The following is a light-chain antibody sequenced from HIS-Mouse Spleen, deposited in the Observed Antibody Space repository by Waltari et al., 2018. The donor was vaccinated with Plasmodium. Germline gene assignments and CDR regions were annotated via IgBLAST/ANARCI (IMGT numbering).Light chain of an antibody. Sequence: SYELTQPPSVSVSPGQTARVTRSGEALPNKYAYWYQQKSGQAPVLVIYEDSKRPSGIPERFSGSSSGTMATLTISGAQVEDEADYYCYSTDSSGNHRVFGGGTKLTVL. CDR2: EDS. J-gene: IGLJ3*02. CDR1: ALPNKY. V-gene: IGLV3-10*01. CDR3: YSTDSSGNHRV.